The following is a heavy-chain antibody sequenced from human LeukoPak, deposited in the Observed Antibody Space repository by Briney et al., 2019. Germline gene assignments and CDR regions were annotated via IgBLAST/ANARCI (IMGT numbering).Heavy chain of an antibody. CDR3: ARVTLYAESALDY. CDR2: ISSSSSYI. V-gene: IGHV3-21*01. J-gene: IGHJ4*02. CDR1: GFTFSSYS. Sequence: GGSLRLSCAASGFTFSSYSMNWVRQAPGKGLEWVSSISSSSSYIYYADSVKGRFTISRDNAKNSLYLQMNSLRAEDTAVYYCARVTLYAESALDYWGQGTLVTVSS. D-gene: IGHD4-17*01.